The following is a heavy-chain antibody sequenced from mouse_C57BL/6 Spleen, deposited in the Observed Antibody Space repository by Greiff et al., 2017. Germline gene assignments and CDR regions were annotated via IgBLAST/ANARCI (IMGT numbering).Heavy chain of an antibody. D-gene: IGHD2-1*01. V-gene: IGHV14-3*01. CDR1: GFNIKNSY. CDR3: ASDYRNYVYFGV. Sequence: VQLQQSVAELVRPGASVKLSCTASGFNIKNSYMHWVKQRPEQGLEWIGRIDPANGNTKYAPKFQGKATITADTPSNTAYLQLSSLSSEDTAIYYYASDYRNYVYFGVWGTGTTVTVSS. CDR2: IDPANGNT. J-gene: IGHJ1*03.